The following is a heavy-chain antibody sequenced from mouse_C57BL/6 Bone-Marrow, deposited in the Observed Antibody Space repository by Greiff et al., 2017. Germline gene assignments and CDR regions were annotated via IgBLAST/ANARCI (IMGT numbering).Heavy chain of an antibody. Sequence: EVQLQQSGPELVKPGASVKIPCKASGYTFTDYNMDWVKQSHGKSLEWIGDINPNNGGTIYNQKFKGKATLTVDKSSSTAYMELRSLTSEDTAVYYCASPIYYGNSAWFAYWCQGTLVTVSA. CDR2: INPNNGGT. V-gene: IGHV1-18*01. CDR3: ASPIYYGNSAWFAY. D-gene: IGHD2-1*01. J-gene: IGHJ3*01. CDR1: GYTFTDYN.